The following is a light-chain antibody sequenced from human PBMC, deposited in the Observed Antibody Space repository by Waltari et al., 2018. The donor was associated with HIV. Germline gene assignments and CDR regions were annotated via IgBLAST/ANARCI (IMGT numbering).Light chain of an antibody. CDR3: HQYNNWPYT. CDR2: GAS. Sequence: MMQSPDILPVSPGEGVTLTCRASQSVNTNVAWYQQRPGQAPRLLIYGASTRAAGFPARFSGGWSGTEFTLTISSLQSEDFALYFCHQYNNWPYTFGQGTKLDIK. J-gene: IGKJ2*01. V-gene: IGKV3-15*01. CDR1: QSVNTN.